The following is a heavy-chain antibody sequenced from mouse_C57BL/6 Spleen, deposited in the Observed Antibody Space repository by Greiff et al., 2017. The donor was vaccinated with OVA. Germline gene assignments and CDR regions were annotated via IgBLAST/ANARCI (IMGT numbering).Heavy chain of an antibody. Sequence: EVQRVESGPGLVKPSQSLSLTCSVTGYSITSGYYWNWIRQFPGNKLEWMGYISYDGSNNYNPSLKNRISITRDTSKNQFFLKLNSVTTEDTATYYCARDRIDYFDYWGQGTTLTVSS. CDR1: GYSITSGYY. CDR3: ARDRIDYFDY. J-gene: IGHJ2*01. V-gene: IGHV3-6*01. CDR2: ISYDGSN.